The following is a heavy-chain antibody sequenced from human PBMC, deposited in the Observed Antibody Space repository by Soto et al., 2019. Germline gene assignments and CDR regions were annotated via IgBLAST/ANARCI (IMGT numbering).Heavy chain of an antibody. CDR1: GGSFSGYY. Sequence: ASETLSLTCAVYGGSFSGYYWRWIRQPPGKGLEWIGEINHSGSTNYNPSLKSRVTISVDTSKNQFSLKLSSVTAADTAVYYCARRYSGWYRIGNWFDPWGQGTLVTVSS. CDR3: ARRYSGWYRIGNWFDP. D-gene: IGHD6-19*01. J-gene: IGHJ5*02. CDR2: INHSGST. V-gene: IGHV4-34*01.